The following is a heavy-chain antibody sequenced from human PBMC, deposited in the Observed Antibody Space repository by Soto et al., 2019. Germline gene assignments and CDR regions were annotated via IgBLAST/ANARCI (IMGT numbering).Heavy chain of an antibody. D-gene: IGHD1-7*01. CDR2: TNPNSGDT. CDR1: GYRFTGYY. CDR3: ARGNFNTVED. J-gene: IGHJ4*02. V-gene: IGHV1-2*02. Sequence: SGQVSCKASGYRFTGYYIHWVRQAPGQGLEWMGWTNPNSGDTNYAQKFQGRVTMTRDMSISTAYMELPSLRSDDTAVYYCARGNFNTVEDWGQGT.